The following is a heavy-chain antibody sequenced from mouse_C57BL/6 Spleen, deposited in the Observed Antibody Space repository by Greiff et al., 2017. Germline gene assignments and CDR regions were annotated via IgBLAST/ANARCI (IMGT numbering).Heavy chain of an antibody. J-gene: IGHJ4*01. CDR2: INPSNGGT. Sequence: QVQLQQPGTELVKPGASVKLSCKASGYTFPSYWMHWVKQRPGQGLEWIGNINPSNGGTNYNEKFKSKATLTVDKSSSTAYMQLSSLTSEDSAVYYCARGALRRLGAMDYWGQGTSVTVSS. D-gene: IGHD1-2*01. V-gene: IGHV1-53*01. CDR3: ARGALRRLGAMDY. CDR1: GYTFPSYW.